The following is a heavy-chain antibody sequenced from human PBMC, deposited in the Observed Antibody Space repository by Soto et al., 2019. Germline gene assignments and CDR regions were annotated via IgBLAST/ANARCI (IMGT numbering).Heavy chain of an antibody. CDR2: ISYDGSNK. J-gene: IGHJ5*02. V-gene: IGHV3-30*18. D-gene: IGHD3-3*01. Sequence: GGSLRLSCAASGFTFSSYGMHWVRQAPGKGLEWVAVISYDGSNKYYADSVKGRFTISRDNSKNTLYLQMNSLRAEDTAVYYCAKSASGFWRHNWFDPWGQGTLVTVSS. CDR3: AKSASGFWRHNWFDP. CDR1: GFTFSSYG.